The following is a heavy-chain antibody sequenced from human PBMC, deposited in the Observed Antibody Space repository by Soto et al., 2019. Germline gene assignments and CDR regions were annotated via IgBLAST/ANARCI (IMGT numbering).Heavy chain of an antibody. CDR1: GFTFSSYG. CDR2: ISYDGSNK. D-gene: IGHD3-22*01. Sequence: GWSLRLSCAASGFTFSSYGMHWVRQAPGKGLEWAAVISYDGSNKYYADSVKGRFTISRDNSKNTLYLQMNSLRAEDTAVYYCAKLPFYYDSSGQGAFDIWGQGTMVTASS. J-gene: IGHJ3*02. V-gene: IGHV3-30*18. CDR3: AKLPFYYDSSGQGAFDI.